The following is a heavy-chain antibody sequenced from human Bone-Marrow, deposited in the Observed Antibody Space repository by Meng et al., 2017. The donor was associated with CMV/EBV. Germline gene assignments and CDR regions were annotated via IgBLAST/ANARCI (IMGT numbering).Heavy chain of an antibody. D-gene: IGHD3-22*01. CDR2: IGTAGDT. Sequence: GESLKISCSASGVTFSRYYMHWVRQATGKGLEWVSAIGTAGDTYYPGSVKGRFTISRENAKNSLYLQMNSLRAGDTAVYYCARAGRDYYDSTYDYWGQGTLVTVSS. V-gene: IGHV3-13*01. CDR3: ARAGRDYYDSTYDY. J-gene: IGHJ4*02. CDR1: GVTFSRYY.